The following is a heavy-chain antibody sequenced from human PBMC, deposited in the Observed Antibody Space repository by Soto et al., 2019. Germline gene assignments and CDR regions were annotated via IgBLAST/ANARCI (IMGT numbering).Heavy chain of an antibody. CDR3: ARAFHPGGYIYGCFDN. J-gene: IGHJ4*02. D-gene: IGHD5-18*01. CDR2: IYSDGTT. CDR1: AFTVSSTY. Sequence: EVQLVESGGDLVQPGGSLRLSCAASAFTVSSTYMTWVRQAPGKGLEWVSLIYSDGTTYYADSVKGRFTISRHNSNNPLYLQMTSLRAGAPAVYYCARAFHPGGYIYGCFDNWGQGTLVSVSS. V-gene: IGHV3-53*04.